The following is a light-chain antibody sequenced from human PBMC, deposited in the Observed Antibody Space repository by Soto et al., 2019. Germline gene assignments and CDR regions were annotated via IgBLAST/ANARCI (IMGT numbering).Light chain of an antibody. CDR2: GAS. CDR1: QSISSN. CDR3: QQYNNLPLT. V-gene: IGKV3-15*01. Sequence: ETVMTQSPATLSVSPGERATLSCRASQSISSNLAWYQQKPGQAPRLLIYGASTRATGIPARFTGSGSGTEFTLTISSLHSEDFAVYYCQQYNNLPLTFGGGTKVEIK. J-gene: IGKJ4*01.